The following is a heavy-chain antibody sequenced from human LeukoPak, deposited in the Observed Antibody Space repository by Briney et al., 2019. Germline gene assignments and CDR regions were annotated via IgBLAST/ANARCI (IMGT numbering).Heavy chain of an antibody. CDR3: ARVLSGYIHVQGYFDL. V-gene: IGHV3-11*04. J-gene: IGHJ2*01. D-gene: IGHD5-18*01. CDR1: GFTFSDYY. Sequence: GGSLRLSCAASGFTFSDYYLSWIRQAPGKGLEWISYISSSGSTIFYADSVKGRFTISRDNAKNSLYLQMNSLRAEDTAEYFCARVLSGYIHVQGYFDLWGRGTLVTVSS. CDR2: ISSSGSTI.